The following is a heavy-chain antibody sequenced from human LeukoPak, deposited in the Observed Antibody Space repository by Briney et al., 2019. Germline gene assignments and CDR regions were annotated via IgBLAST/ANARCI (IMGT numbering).Heavy chain of an antibody. J-gene: IGHJ1*01. CDR2: ISYDGSNK. Sequence: GGSLRLSCAASGFTFSSYAMHWVRQAPGKGLEWVAVISYDGSNKYYADSVKGRFTISRDNSKNTLYLQMNSLRAEDKAVYYCARVGVAWDIVVVPAAGYFQHWGQGTLVTVSS. D-gene: IGHD2-2*01. V-gene: IGHV3-30*04. CDR1: GFTFSSYA. CDR3: ARVGVAWDIVVVPAAGYFQH.